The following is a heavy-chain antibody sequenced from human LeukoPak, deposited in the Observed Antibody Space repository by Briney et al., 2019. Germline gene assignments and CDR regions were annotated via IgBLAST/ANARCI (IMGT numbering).Heavy chain of an antibody. CDR3: AKYGNSGWVIDN. V-gene: IGHV4-59*08. CDR1: VGSIGSDY. D-gene: IGHD6-19*01. Sequence: SETLSLTCTVSVGSIGSDYWTWIRQPPGKGLEYIGYIYYTGGTNYNPSLKSRVTISVDTSKNQFSLNLSSVTAADTAVYFCAKYGNSGWVIDNWGQGTLVTVSS. J-gene: IGHJ4*02. CDR2: IYYTGGT.